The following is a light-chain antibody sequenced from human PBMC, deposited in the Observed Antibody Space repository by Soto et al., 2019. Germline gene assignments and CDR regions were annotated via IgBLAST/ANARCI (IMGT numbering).Light chain of an antibody. Sequence: EIVLTQSPATLSLSPGERATLSCRASQSVSNYLAWYQQKPGQAPRLLIYDASSRATGIPARFSGSGSGTDFTLTISSLETEDFAVYYCQQRSNWPSITFGQWTRLEIK. CDR3: QQRSNWPSIT. CDR1: QSVSNY. V-gene: IGKV3-11*01. J-gene: IGKJ5*01. CDR2: DAS.